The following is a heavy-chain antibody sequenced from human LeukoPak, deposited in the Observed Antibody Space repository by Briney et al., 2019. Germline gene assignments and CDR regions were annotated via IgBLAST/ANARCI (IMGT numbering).Heavy chain of an antibody. CDR3: ARSLSRYSSGWSGGYYYYMDV. CDR2: IYYSGST. CDR1: GGSISSSSYY. Sequence: SETLSLTCTVSGGSISSSSYYWSWIRQPPGTGLEWIGYIYYSGSTNYNPSLKSRVTISVDTSKNPFSLKLSSVTAADTAVYYCARSLSRYSSGWSGGYYYYMDVWGKGTTVTVSS. V-gene: IGHV4-61*01. D-gene: IGHD6-19*01. J-gene: IGHJ6*03.